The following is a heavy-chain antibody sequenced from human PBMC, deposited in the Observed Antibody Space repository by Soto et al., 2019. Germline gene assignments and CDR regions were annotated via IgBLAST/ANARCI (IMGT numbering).Heavy chain of an antibody. V-gene: IGHV3-30*03. Sequence: QVHLVESGGGVVQPGRSLRLSCAASGFSFSSYDMHWVRQAPGKGLEWVAMISYDGSDKYFSDSVKGRLTISRDNSKKTVSLEMNSLRTKDTAAYYCARGVPRPTQQAFDIWGQGTMVTVSS. CDR2: ISYDGSDK. J-gene: IGHJ3*02. CDR3: ARGVPRPTQQAFDI. CDR1: GFSFSSYD.